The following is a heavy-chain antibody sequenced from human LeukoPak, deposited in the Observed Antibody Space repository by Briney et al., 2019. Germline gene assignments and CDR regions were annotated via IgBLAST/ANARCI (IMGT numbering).Heavy chain of an antibody. CDR1: GFTFSNYN. Sequence: PGGSLRLSCAASGFTFSNYNINWVRQAPGKGLEWVSCISSRGSYIYYAGSVKGRFTISRDNADNSLYLQMNSLRAEDTAVYYCTKDGRVASAINRPTYYYGMDVWGQGTTVIVSS. V-gene: IGHV3-21*01. J-gene: IGHJ6*02. CDR2: ISSRGSYI. CDR3: TKDGRVASAINRPTYYYGMDV. D-gene: IGHD5-18*01.